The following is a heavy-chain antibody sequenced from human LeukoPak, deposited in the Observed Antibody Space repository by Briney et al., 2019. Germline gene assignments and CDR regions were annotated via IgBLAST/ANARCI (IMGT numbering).Heavy chain of an antibody. V-gene: IGHV4-4*07. CDR1: GGSLSSYY. CDR2: IYTSGST. CDR3: ARGAVPAAIYYYYTDV. J-gene: IGHJ6*03. D-gene: IGHD2-2*01. Sequence: SETLSLTCTVSGGSLSSYYWSWIRQPAGKGLEWIGRIYTSGSTNYNPSLKSRVTMLVDTSKNQFSLKLSSVTAADTAVYYCARGAVPAAIYYYYTDVWGKGTTATVSS.